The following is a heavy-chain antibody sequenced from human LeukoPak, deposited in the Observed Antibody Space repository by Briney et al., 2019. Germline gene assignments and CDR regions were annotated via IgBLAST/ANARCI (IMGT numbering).Heavy chain of an antibody. D-gene: IGHD3-10*01. Sequence: SETLSLTCTVSGGSINTYYWSWIRQPPGKGLEWIGYIFYRGSTNYNPSLKSRVSMSVDTSKNQFSLKLSSVTAADTAVYYCARDSGTTGEVKFDPWGQGTLVTVSS. J-gene: IGHJ5*02. CDR3: ARDSGTTGEVKFDP. CDR1: GGSINTYY. V-gene: IGHV4-59*12. CDR2: IFYRGST.